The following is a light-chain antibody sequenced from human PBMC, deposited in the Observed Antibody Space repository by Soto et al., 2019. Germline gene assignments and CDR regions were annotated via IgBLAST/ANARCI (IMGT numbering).Light chain of an antibody. V-gene: IGKV1-9*01. CDR1: QAISSY. CDR2: AAS. Sequence: DIQLTQSPSFLSASIGDRVTITCRASQAISSYLAWYQQKPGKAPNLLIYAASTLQSEVPSRFSGSGSGTEFTLTISSLQPEDFATYYCQQLNTFPVTFGQGTRLEIK. J-gene: IGKJ5*01. CDR3: QQLNTFPVT.